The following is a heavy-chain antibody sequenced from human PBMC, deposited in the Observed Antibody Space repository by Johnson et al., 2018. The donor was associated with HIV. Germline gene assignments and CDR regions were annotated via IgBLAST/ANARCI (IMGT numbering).Heavy chain of an antibody. CDR3: AKGLVPAAVSRRTGAPDAFDI. CDR1: GFTFDDYA. CDR2: ISWNSGSI. D-gene: IGHD2-2*01. J-gene: IGHJ3*02. V-gene: IGHV3-9*01. Sequence: VQLVESGGGVVQPGRSLRLSCAASGFTFDDYAMHWVRQAPGKGLEWVSGISWNSGSIGYADSVKGRFTISRDNAKNSLYLQMNSLRAEDTAVYYCAKGLVPAAVSRRTGAPDAFDIWGQGTMVTVSS.